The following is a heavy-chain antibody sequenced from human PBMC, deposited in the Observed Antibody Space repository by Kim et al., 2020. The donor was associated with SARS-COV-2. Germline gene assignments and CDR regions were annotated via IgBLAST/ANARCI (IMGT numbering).Heavy chain of an antibody. CDR1: GGTFSSYA. V-gene: IGHV1-69*06. CDR2: IIPIFGTA. D-gene: IGHD2-2*01. Sequence: SVKVSCKASGGTFSSYAISWVRQAPGQGLEWMGGIIPIFGTANYAQKFQGRVTITADKSTSTAYMELSSLRSEDTAVYYCARDIVVVPATYYYYCMDVWGQGTTVTVSS. J-gene: IGHJ6*02. CDR3: ARDIVVVPATYYYYCMDV.